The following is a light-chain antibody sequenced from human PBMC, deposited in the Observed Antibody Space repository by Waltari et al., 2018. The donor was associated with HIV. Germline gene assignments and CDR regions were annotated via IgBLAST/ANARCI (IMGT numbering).Light chain of an antibody. CDR3: ETWDSSLSAGV. Sequence: QSVLTQPPSVSAAPGPRVTLSCSGSSSNIGKHYVSWYQQVPRTAPKLLIYENTKRPSGIPDRFSGSKSGTSATLGITGLQTGDEADYYCETWDSSLSAGVFGGGTKVTVL. J-gene: IGLJ2*01. CDR1: SSNIGKHY. CDR2: ENT. V-gene: IGLV1-51*02.